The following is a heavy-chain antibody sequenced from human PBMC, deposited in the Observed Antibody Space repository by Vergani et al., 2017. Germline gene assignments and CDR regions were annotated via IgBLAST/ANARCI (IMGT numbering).Heavy chain of an antibody. CDR2: INPSGGST. V-gene: IGHV1-46*01. D-gene: IGHD6-19*01. CDR3: ARGNSEIWYSSGPGGFDY. Sequence: QVQLVQSGAEVKKPGASVKVSCKASGYTFTSYYMHWVRQAPGQGLEWMGIINPSGGSTSYAQKFQGRVTMTTDTSTSTAYMELRSLRSDDTAVYYCARGNSEIWYSSGPGGFDYWGQGTLVTVSS. J-gene: IGHJ4*02. CDR1: GYTFTSYY.